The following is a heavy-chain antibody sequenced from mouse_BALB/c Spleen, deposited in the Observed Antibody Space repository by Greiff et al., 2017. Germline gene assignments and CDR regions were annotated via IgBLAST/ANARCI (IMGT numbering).Heavy chain of an antibody. CDR1: GFTFSSYT. D-gene: IGHD2-14*01. V-gene: IGHV5-12-2*01. CDR3: ARHTYYRYDAGYAMDY. J-gene: IGHJ4*01. CDR2: ISNGGGST. Sequence: EVHLVESGGGLVQPGGSLKLSCAASGFTFSSYTMSWVRQTPEKRLEWVAYISNGGGSTYYPDTVKGRFTISRDNAKNTLYLQMSSLKSEDTAMYYGARHTYYRYDAGYAMDYWGQGTSVTVSS.